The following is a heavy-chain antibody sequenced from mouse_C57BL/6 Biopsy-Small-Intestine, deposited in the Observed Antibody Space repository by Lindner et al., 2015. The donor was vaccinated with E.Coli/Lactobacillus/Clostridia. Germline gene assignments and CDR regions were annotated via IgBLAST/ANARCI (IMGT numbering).Heavy chain of an antibody. CDR3: TSGALLSMDY. Sequence: VQLQESGAELVRPGASVKLSCTASGFNIKDDYMHWVKQRPEQGLEWIGWIDPENGDTEYASKFQGKATITADTSSNTAYLQLSSLTSEDTAVYYCTSGALLSMDYWGQGTSAPSPQ. CDR2: IDPENGDT. D-gene: IGHD2-10*01. J-gene: IGHJ4*01. CDR1: GFNIKDDY. V-gene: IGHV14-4*01.